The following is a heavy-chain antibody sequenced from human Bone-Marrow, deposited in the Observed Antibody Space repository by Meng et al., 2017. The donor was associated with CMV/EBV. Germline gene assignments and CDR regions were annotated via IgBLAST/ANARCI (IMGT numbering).Heavy chain of an antibody. V-gene: IGHV4-34*01. Sequence: SETLSLTCAVYGGSFSGYYWSWIRQPPGKGLEWIGEINHSGSTNYNPSLKSRVTISVDTSKNQFSLKLSSVTAADTAVYYCARDVLRFLIMGHWGFGLDGMDVWGQGTTVTVSS. CDR1: GGSFSGYY. CDR3: ARDVLRFLIMGHWGFGLDGMDV. D-gene: IGHD3-3*01. J-gene: IGHJ6*02. CDR2: INHSGST.